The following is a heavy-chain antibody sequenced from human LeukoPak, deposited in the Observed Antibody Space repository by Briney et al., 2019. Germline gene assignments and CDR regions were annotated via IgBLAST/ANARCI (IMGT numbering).Heavy chain of an antibody. D-gene: IGHD6-13*01. CDR2: ISGSDDST. Sequence: GGSLRLSCAASGFXFSNYAMTWVRQAPGKGLEWVSAISGSDDSTYYADSVKGRFTISRDNSKNTVYLQMNSLRAEDTAVYYCAKLRSGGPAAGNYWGQGTLVTVSS. J-gene: IGHJ4*02. CDR3: AKLRSGGPAAGNY. V-gene: IGHV3-23*01. CDR1: GFXFSNYA.